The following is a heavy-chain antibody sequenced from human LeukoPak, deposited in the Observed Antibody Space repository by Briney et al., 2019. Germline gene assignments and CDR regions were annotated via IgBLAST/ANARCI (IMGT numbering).Heavy chain of an antibody. D-gene: IGHD3-22*01. V-gene: IGHV3-11*01. CDR3: AVASASSGYYQPSIDY. J-gene: IGHJ4*02. CDR2: ISGTGGMI. CDR1: GFTFSDYY. Sequence: GGSLRLSCTVSGFTFSDYYMAWLRQALGKGLEWVVSISGTGGMIYYTDSVKGRFTVSRDNAKNSVYLHMISLRADDTAVYYCAVASASSGYYQPSIDYWGQGTLVTVSS.